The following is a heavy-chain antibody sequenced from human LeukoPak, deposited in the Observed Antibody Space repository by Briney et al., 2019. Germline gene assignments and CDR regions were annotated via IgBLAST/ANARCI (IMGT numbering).Heavy chain of an antibody. J-gene: IGHJ4*02. CDR3: ARLATSYCDSSGYCDY. D-gene: IGHD3-22*01. CDR1: GGSISSYY. Sequence: TSETLSLTCTVSGGSISSYYWSWIRQPPGKGLEWIGYIYYSGSTNYNPSLKSRVTISVDTSKNQFSLKLSSVTAADTAVYYCARLATSYCDSSGYCDYWGQGTLVTVSS. V-gene: IGHV4-59*08. CDR2: IYYSGST.